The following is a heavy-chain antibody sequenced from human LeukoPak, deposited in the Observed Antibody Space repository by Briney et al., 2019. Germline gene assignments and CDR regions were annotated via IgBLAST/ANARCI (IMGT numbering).Heavy chain of an antibody. D-gene: IGHD3-10*01. J-gene: IGHJ4*02. CDR3: ARDQDRYGSGSYGLDPFDY. CDR1: GYTFTSYY. CDR2: INPSGGST. Sequence: GASVKVSCKASGYTFTSYYMHWVRQAPGQGLEWMGIINPSGGSTSYAQKFQGRVTMTTDTSTSTAYMELRSLRSDDTAVYYCARDQDRYGSGSYGLDPFDYWGQGTLVTVSS. V-gene: IGHV1-46*01.